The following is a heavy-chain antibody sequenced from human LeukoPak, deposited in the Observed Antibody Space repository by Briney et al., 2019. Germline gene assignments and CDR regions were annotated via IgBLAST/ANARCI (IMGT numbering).Heavy chain of an antibody. V-gene: IGHV1-18*01. CDR1: GYTFTSYG. Sequence: ASVKVSCKASGYTFTSYGISWVRQAPGQGLEWMGWISAYNGNTNYAQKLQGRVTMTTDTSTSTAYMELRSLRSEDTAVYYCAKKGLSGYYYDSSGYWDYWGQGTLVTVSS. J-gene: IGHJ4*02. CDR3: AKKGLSGYYYDSSGYWDY. D-gene: IGHD3-22*01. CDR2: ISAYNGNT.